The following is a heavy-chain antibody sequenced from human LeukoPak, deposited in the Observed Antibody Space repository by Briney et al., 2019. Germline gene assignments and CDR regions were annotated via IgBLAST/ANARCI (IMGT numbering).Heavy chain of an antibody. V-gene: IGHV3-21*01. J-gene: IGHJ4*02. Sequence: GSLRLSCAASGFTFSSYSMNWVRQAPGKGLEWVSSISSSSSYIYYADSVKGRFTISRDNAKNSLYLQMNSLRAEDTAVYYCARDFTTVTTTSFDYWGREPWSPSPQ. CDR1: GFTFSSYS. CDR3: ARDFTTVTTTSFDY. CDR2: ISSSSSYI. D-gene: IGHD4-17*01.